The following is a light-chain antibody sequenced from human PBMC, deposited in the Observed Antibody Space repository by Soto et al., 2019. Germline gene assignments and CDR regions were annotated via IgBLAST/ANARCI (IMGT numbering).Light chain of an antibody. CDR2: DAS. CDR1: QSVSSY. Sequence: EIVLTQSPATLSLSPGERASLSCRASQSVSSYLAWYQQKPGQAPRLLIYDASNRATGIPARFSGIGSGTDLTLTISSLEPEDFAVYYCQQRSSWPLSFGGGTTVEIK. V-gene: IGKV3-11*01. J-gene: IGKJ4*01. CDR3: QQRSSWPLS.